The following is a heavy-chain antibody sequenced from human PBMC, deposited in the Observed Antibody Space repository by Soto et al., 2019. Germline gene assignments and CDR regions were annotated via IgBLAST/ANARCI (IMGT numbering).Heavy chain of an antibody. D-gene: IGHD6-13*01. J-gene: IGHJ4*02. V-gene: IGHV3-74*01. CDR3: AKERATGINRSSYFDY. Sequence: GGSLRLSCAASGFTFSSYWMHWVRQAPGKGLVWVSRINSDVSSTSYAGSVKGRFTISRDNSKNTLYLQMDSLRAEDTAVYYCAKERATGINRSSYFDYWGQGTLVTVSS. CDR2: INSDVSST. CDR1: GFTFSSYW.